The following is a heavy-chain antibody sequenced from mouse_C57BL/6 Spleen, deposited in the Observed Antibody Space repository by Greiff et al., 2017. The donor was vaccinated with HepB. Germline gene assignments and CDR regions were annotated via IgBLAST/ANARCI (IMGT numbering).Heavy chain of an antibody. V-gene: IGHV1-82*01. J-gene: IGHJ3*01. CDR2: IYPGDGDT. D-gene: IGHD2-2*01. CDR1: GYAFSSSW. Sequence: QVQLKQSGPELVKPGASVKISCKASGYAFSSSWMNWVKQRPGKGLEWIGRIYPGDGDTNYNGKFKGKATLTADKSSSTAYMQLSSLTSEDSAVYFCARGGGYDGAWFAYWGQGTLVTVSA. CDR3: ARGGGYDGAWFAY.